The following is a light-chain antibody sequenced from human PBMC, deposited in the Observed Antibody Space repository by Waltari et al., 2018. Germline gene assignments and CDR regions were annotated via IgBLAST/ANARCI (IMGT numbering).Light chain of an antibody. CDR3: CSYAGSSTVK. Sequence: QSALTQPASVSGSPGQSITISCTGTSSDVGSSKLVPWYQQHPGKAPRLVIYADSNRPSGSSNRFSGSKSGNTASLTISGLQAEDEAAYYCCSYAGSSTVKFGEGTYLTVL. CDR2: ADS. V-gene: IGLV2-23*01. J-gene: IGLJ2*01. CDR1: SSDVGSSKL.